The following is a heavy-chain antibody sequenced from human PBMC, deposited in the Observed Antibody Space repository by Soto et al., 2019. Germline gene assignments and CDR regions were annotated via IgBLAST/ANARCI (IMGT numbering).Heavy chain of an antibody. D-gene: IGHD6-13*01. Sequence: GGSLRLSCAASGLTFSNYGTHWVRQAPGKGLEWLAVISYDGSNKYYTDSVKGRFTISRDNSKNTLYLQMNSLRAEDTAVYYCVRKRAYGELFRLAAGGWGQGTLVTVSS. CDR2: ISYDGSNK. V-gene: IGHV3-30*03. CDR3: VRKRAYGELFRLAAGG. CDR1: GLTFSNYG. J-gene: IGHJ4*02.